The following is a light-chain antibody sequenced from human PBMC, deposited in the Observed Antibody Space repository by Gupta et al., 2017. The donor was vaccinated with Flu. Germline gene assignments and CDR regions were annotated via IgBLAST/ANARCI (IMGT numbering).Light chain of an antibody. V-gene: IGKV1-5*03. CDR2: QAS. J-gene: IGKJ1*01. CDR1: QSISNW. Sequence: DIQMTQSPSTLSASVGDRVTITCRASQSISNWLAWYQQKPGKVPKLLIYQASRLESGVPSRFSGSGSGTEFTLTISSLQPDDVATYYCQRYDSLWTFGQGTMVEIK. CDR3: QRYDSLWT.